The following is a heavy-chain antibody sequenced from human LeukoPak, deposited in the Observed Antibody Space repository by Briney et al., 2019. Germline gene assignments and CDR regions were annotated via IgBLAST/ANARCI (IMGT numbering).Heavy chain of an antibody. V-gene: IGHV3-48*04. D-gene: IGHD2-2*01. Sequence: GGSLRLSCAASGFTFSSYSMNWVRQAPGKGLEWVSYISGSSSTIYYADSVKGRFTISRDNAKNSLYLQMNSLRAEDTAVYYCARERYCSSTSCYPLFDYWGQGTLVTVSS. CDR1: GFTFSSYS. CDR3: ARERYCSSTSCYPLFDY. CDR2: ISGSSSTI. J-gene: IGHJ4*02.